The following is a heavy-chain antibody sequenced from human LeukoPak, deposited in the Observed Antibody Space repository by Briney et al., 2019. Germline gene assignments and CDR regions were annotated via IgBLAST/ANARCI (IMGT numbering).Heavy chain of an antibody. CDR1: GFTLSDYY. J-gene: IGHJ4*02. CDR2: IRRKTDGETT. D-gene: IGHD2-21*01. Sequence: GGSLRLSCAASGFTLSDYYMSWVRQVPGKGLEWVGRIRRKTDGETTDHAAPVKGRFTISRDDSKNTLYLQMNSLKTEDTAVYYCVTDLVIKGYFDYWGQGALVTVSS. CDR3: VTDLVIKGYFDY. V-gene: IGHV3-15*01.